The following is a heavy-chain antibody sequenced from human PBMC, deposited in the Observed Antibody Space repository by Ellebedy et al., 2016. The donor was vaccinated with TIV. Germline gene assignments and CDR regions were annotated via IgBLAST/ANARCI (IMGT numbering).Heavy chain of an antibody. CDR2: INSDGTST. Sequence: GGSLRLSCGASGFTFSSYWMHWVRQAPGKGLVWVSRINSDGTSTSYADSVKGRFTISRDNAKNTLYLEMNSLRAEDTAVYYCARDLIVRGVIMYYFDYWGQGTLVTVSS. CDR1: GFTFSSYW. V-gene: IGHV3-74*01. CDR3: ARDLIVRGVIMYYFDY. J-gene: IGHJ4*02. D-gene: IGHD3-10*01.